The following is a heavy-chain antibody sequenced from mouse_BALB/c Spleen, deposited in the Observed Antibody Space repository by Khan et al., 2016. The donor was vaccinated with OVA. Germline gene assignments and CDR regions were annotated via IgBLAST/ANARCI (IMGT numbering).Heavy chain of an antibody. CDR2: ISTGSGDT. J-gene: IGHJ3*01. Sequence: QVQLQQSGAELARPGASVKLSCKASGYTFTDYYINWVKQRTGQGLEWIGEISTGSGDTYYNEKFKGKATLTAEKSSTTAYMQLSSLTSEASAVYFCAIRNYFGYTFAYWGQGTLVTVSA. V-gene: IGHV1-77*01. CDR1: GYTFTDYY. D-gene: IGHD1-2*01. CDR3: AIRNYFGYTFAY.